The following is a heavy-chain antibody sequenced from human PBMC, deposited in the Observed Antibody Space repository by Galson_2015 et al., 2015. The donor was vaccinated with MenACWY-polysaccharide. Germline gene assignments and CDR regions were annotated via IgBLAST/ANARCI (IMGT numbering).Heavy chain of an antibody. D-gene: IGHD2-15*01. Sequence: SLRLSCAASGFRFSNYGMHWVRQAPGKGLEWVSVIQSDGRRIGYADSVKGRFTISRDNSKNTLYLEMNTLRAEDTAVYYCAREGSRIVFHAFDPWAQGTMVTVSS. J-gene: IGHJ3*01. CDR3: AREGSRIVFHAFDP. CDR1: GFRFSNYG. V-gene: IGHV3-33*08. CDR2: IQSDGRRI.